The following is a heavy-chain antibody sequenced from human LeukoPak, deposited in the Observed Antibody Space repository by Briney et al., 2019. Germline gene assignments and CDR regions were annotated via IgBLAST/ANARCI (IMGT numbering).Heavy chain of an antibody. CDR1: GYSISSGYY. J-gene: IGHJ4*02. Sequence: PSETLSLTCTVSGYSISSGYYWGWIRPPPGKGLEWIGSIYHSGSTYYNPSLKSRVTISVDTSKNQFSLKLSSVTAADTAVYYCAGGNTYYYDSSGPSVDYWGQGTLVTVSS. V-gene: IGHV4-38-2*02. CDR3: AGGNTYYYDSSGPSVDY. CDR2: IYHSGST. D-gene: IGHD3-22*01.